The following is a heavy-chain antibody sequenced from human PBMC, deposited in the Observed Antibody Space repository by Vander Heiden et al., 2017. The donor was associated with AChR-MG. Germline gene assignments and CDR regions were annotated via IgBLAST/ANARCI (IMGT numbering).Heavy chain of an antibody. V-gene: IGHV4-61*02. J-gene: IGHJ4*02. Sequence: QVQLQESGPGLVKPSQTLSLTCTVSGGSISSGSYYWSWIRQPAGKGLEWIWRIYTSGSTNYNPSLKSRVTISVDTSKNQFSLKLSSVTAADTAVYYCARAIVGGTGFDYWGQGTLVTVSS. D-gene: IGHD1-26*01. CDR1: GGSISSGSYY. CDR2: IYTSGST. CDR3: ARAIVGGTGFDY.